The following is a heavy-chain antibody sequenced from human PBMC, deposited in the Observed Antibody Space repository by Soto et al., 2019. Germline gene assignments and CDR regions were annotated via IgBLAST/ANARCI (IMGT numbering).Heavy chain of an antibody. CDR3: AKGFIVVVTVLRPDDAFDV. CDR1: GFTFGNYG. CDR2: IRGGGGNT. J-gene: IGHJ3*01. V-gene: IGHV3-23*01. Sequence: DVQLLESGGGLVQPGGSLRLSCATSGFTFGNYGMNWVRQAPGKGLEWVSGIRGGGGNTYYADSVQGRFTISRDPSKNTVFLEMNSLRAEDTAVYYCAKGFIVVVTVLRPDDAFDVWGQGTLVTVSS. D-gene: IGHD2-21*02.